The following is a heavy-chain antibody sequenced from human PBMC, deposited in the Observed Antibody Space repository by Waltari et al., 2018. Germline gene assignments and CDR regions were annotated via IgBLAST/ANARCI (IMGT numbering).Heavy chain of an antibody. V-gene: IGHV3-30*18. CDR1: GFTFSRYG. CDR3: AKVSGSIRDRRGSPPGDY. CDR2: ISYDGSNK. Sequence: QVHLVESGGGVVQPGRSLRRSCAASGFTFSRYGMHWVRQAPGKGLEWVALISYDGSNKYYADSVKGRFTISRDNSKNTLYLQMSSLRAEDTAVYYCAKVSGSIRDRRGSPPGDYWGQGTLVTVSS. J-gene: IGHJ4*02. D-gene: IGHD3-10*01.